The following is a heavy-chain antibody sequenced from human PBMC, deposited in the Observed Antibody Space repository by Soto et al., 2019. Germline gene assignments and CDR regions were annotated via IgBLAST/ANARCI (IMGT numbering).Heavy chain of an antibody. D-gene: IGHD2-15*01. CDR3: AKSDCSGGSCYFPFDC. J-gene: IGHJ4*02. V-gene: IGHV3-23*01. Sequence: EVQVLESGGGLVQPGGSLRLSCAASGFTFSNYGMSWVRQTPGKGLEWVSSISGSGGSTYYADSVKGRFTISRDNSKNTLYLQSDSLRAEVTAFYYCAKSDCSGGSCYFPFDCWGQGTLVTVSS. CDR2: ISGSGGST. CDR1: GFTFSNYG.